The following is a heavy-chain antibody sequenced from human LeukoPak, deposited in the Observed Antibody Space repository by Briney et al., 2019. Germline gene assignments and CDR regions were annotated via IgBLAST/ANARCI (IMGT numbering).Heavy chain of an antibody. J-gene: IGHJ4*02. CDR3: ARGDSSTWQRHFDS. V-gene: IGHV3-21*01. CDR2: ISSATSYI. CDR1: GFTSSSYS. D-gene: IGHD6-13*01. Sequence: GGSLRLSCVPSGFTSSSYSMNWVRQAPGKGLEWVSSISSATSYIYYADSVKGRFTISRDNAKNSLYLQMNSLRAEDTAVYYCARGDSSTWQRHFDSWGRGTLVTVSS.